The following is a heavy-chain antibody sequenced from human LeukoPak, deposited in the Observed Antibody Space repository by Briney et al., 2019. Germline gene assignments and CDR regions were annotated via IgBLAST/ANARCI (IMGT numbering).Heavy chain of an antibody. Sequence: PGGSLRPSCAASGFTFSRYPIHWVRQAPGKGLEWVAVISYDGSNKYYADSVKGRFTISRDNSKNTLYLQMNSLRAEDTAVYYCARNGAGRGNFDYWGQGTLVTVSS. J-gene: IGHJ4*02. CDR1: GFTFSRYP. D-gene: IGHD1-26*01. CDR2: ISYDGSNK. V-gene: IGHV3-30*14. CDR3: ARNGAGRGNFDY.